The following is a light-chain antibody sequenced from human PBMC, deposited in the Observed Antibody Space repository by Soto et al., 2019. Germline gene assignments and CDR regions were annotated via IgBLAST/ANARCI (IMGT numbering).Light chain of an antibody. Sequence: ESVLTQSPVTLSLSTGERATLSCRASQSVSSSYLAWYQQKPGQAPRLLIYGASSRATGIPDRFSGSGSGTDFTLTISRLEPEDFAVYYCQQYGDSPITFGQGTRLEIK. CDR1: QSVSSSY. CDR2: GAS. J-gene: IGKJ5*01. CDR3: QQYGDSPIT. V-gene: IGKV3-20*01.